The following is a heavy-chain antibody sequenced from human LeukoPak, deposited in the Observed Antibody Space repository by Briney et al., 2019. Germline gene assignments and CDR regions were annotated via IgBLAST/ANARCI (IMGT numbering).Heavy chain of an antibody. V-gene: IGHV4-59*02. CDR3: SEGYFEPFDH. CDR2: LSYTGKT. CDR1: GASVSTSH. D-gene: IGHD2/OR15-2a*01. Sequence: PSETLSLTCVVSGASVSTSHWNWIRQLPGKGLEWIGCLSYTGKTDYNPSLASRVTISLGTSKNQVSLKLRSVTAEDTAVYYCSEGYFEPFDHWGQGTLVTVSS. J-gene: IGHJ4*02.